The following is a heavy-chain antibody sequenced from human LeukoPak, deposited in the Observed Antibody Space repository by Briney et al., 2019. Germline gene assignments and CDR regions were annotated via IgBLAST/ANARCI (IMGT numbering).Heavy chain of an antibody. CDR3: ARVAWIRAVAGTGYYFDY. Sequence: PSETLSLTCTVSGXSISSYYWSWIRQPPGKGLEWIGYIYYSGSTNYNPSLKSRVTISVDTSKNQFSLKLSSVTAADTAVYYCARVAWIRAVAGTGYYFDYWGQGTLVTVSS. J-gene: IGHJ4*02. V-gene: IGHV4-59*01. D-gene: IGHD6-19*01. CDR2: IYYSGST. CDR1: GXSISSYY.